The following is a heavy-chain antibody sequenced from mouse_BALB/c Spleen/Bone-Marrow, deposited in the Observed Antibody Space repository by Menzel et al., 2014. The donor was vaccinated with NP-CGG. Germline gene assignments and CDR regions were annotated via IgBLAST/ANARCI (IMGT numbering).Heavy chain of an antibody. V-gene: IGHV1-69*02. Sequence: QVQLQQSGAEAVKPGAPVKLSCKASGYSFTRYWMYWVRQRPGRGLEWIGKIDPSDSETHYNHEFKDKATLTVDNSSSTAYIQLSSLTSEDSAVYFCARSGGNYVAWFVYWGQGTLVTVSP. J-gene: IGHJ3*01. CDR3: ARSGGNYVAWFVY. CDR1: GYSFTRYW. D-gene: IGHD2-1*01. CDR2: IDPSDSET.